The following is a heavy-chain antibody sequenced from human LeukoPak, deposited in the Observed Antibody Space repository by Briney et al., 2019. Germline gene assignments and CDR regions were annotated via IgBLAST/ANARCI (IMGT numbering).Heavy chain of an antibody. CDR3: AKDGGLWVSAHWGDS. D-gene: IGHD7-27*01. CDR1: GFTFSSYT. J-gene: IGHJ4*02. V-gene: IGHV3-23*01. CDR2: ITTGGPNT. Sequence: GGSLGLSCTASGFTFSSYTMSWVRQAPGKGLKWVSTITTGGPNTYYADSVKGRFTVSRDDSKNTLYLQMNSLRAEDTAVYYCAKDGGLWVSAHWGDSWGRGTLVTVSS.